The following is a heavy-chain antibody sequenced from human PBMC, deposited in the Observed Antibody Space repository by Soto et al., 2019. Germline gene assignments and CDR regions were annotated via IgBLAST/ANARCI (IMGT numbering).Heavy chain of an antibody. CDR1: GFTFSGYS. V-gene: IGHV3-64*01. CDR3: AIGRVEDSSGWATYFDY. Sequence: PGGSLRLSCAASGFTFSGYSMFWVRQAPGKGLEYVSAINTNGVNTFYAKSVKGRFTISRDNSKNTMYLQMGSLRAEDMAVYYCAIGRVEDSSGWATYFDYWGQGTLVTVSS. CDR2: INTNGVNT. D-gene: IGHD6-19*01. J-gene: IGHJ4*02.